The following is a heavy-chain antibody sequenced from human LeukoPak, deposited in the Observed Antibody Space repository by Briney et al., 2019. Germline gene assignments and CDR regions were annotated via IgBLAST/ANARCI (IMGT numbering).Heavy chain of an antibody. J-gene: IGHJ4*02. Sequence: SETLSLTCTVSGGSISSYYWSWIRQPAGKGLEWIGRIYTSGSTNYNPSLKSRVTMSVDTSKNQFSLKLSSVTAADTAVYYCARLRFDGGAFSAARIDYWGQGTLVTVSS. CDR3: ARLRFDGGAFSAARIDY. CDR2: IYTSGST. V-gene: IGHV4-4*07. CDR1: GGSISSYY. D-gene: IGHD6-13*01.